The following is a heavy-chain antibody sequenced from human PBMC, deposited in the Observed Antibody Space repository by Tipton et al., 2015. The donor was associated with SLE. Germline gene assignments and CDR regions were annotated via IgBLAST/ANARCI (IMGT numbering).Heavy chain of an antibody. J-gene: IGHJ4*02. D-gene: IGHD6-13*01. CDR1: GFTFDDYA. CDR3: AKDTRGIAAAGPFDY. Sequence: LSLTCAASGFTFDDYAMHWVRQAPGKGLEWVSGISWYSGSIGYVDSVKGRFTISSDNAKNSLYLQMNSLRAEDTALYYCAKDTRGIAAAGPFDYWGQGTLVTVSS. CDR2: ISWYSGSI. V-gene: IGHV3-9*01.